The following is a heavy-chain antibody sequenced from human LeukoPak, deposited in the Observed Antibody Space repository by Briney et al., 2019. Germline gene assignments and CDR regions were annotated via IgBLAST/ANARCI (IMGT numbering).Heavy chain of an antibody. CDR3: ARVSSSSWWALDY. CDR1: GFTFSSYW. Sequence: PGGSLRLSCAASGFTFSSYWMHWVRQAPGKGLVWVSRINTDGSSTSYADSVKGRFTISRDNAKNTLYLQMNSLRAEDTAVYYGARVSSSSWWALDYWGQGTLVTVSS. V-gene: IGHV3-74*01. D-gene: IGHD6-13*01. CDR2: INTDGSST. J-gene: IGHJ4*02.